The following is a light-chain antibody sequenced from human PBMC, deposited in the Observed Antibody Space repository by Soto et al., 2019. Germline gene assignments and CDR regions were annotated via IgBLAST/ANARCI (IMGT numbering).Light chain of an antibody. CDR2: ANN. Sequence: QSVLTQPPSASGTPGQRVTISCSGRSSNIGAGYDVHWYQQLPGTAPKLLIYANNYRPSGVPDRFSGSKSGTSASLAITGLQAEDEADYYCQSYDSSLSGYGFGTGTKVTVL. CDR1: SSNIGAGYD. J-gene: IGLJ1*01. V-gene: IGLV1-40*01. CDR3: QSYDSSLSGYG.